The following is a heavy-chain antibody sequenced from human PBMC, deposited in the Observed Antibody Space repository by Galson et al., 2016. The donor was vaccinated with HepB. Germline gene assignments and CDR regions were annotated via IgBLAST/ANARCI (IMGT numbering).Heavy chain of an antibody. V-gene: IGHV6-1*01. J-gene: IGHJ6*02. CDR2: TYYRSQWFN. Sequence: CAISGDSVTNDDTIWNWIRQSPSRGLEWLGRTYYRSQWFNEYAVSVKSRITINSDTSRNQFSLQLDSVTPDDTPAYFCTRGYMHTGMNVWGQGTTVTVSS. CDR3: TRGYMHTGMNV. D-gene: IGHD5-18*01. CDR1: GDSVTNDDTI.